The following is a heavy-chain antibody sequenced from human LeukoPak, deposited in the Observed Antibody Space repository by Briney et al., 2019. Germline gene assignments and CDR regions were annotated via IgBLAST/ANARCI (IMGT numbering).Heavy chain of an antibody. Sequence: PGGSLRLSCAASGFTVSSNYMSWVRQAPGKGLEWVSVIYSGGSTYYADSVKGRFTISRDNSKNTLYLQMNSLRVEDTAVYYCAKDGKWELHLNDWGQGTLVTVSS. CDR2: IYSGGST. J-gene: IGHJ4*02. V-gene: IGHV3-53*01. D-gene: IGHD1-26*01. CDR3: AKDGKWELHLND. CDR1: GFTVSSNY.